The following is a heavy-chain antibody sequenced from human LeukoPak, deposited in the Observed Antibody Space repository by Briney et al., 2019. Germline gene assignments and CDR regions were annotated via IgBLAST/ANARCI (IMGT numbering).Heavy chain of an antibody. Sequence: PSETLSLTCTVSGGSISSSSYYWGWIRQPPGKGLEWSGSIYYSGSTYYNPSLKSRVTISVDTSKNQFSLKLSSVTAADTAVYYCARHPNPYGDYVEGFDPWGQGTLVTVSS. D-gene: IGHD4-17*01. CDR1: GGSISSSSYY. CDR2: IYYSGST. J-gene: IGHJ5*02. CDR3: ARHPNPYGDYVEGFDP. V-gene: IGHV4-39*01.